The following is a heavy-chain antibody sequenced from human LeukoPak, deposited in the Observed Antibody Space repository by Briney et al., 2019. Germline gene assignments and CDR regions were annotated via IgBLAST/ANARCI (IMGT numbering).Heavy chain of an antibody. CDR2: IRYDGSNK. CDR1: GFTFSSYG. J-gene: IGHJ5*02. V-gene: IGHV3-30*02. CDR3: ARGRYSSGWYGGPGQGFDP. D-gene: IGHD6-19*01. Sequence: GGSLRLSCAASGFTFSSYGMHWVRQAPGKGLEWVAFIRYDGSNKYYADSVKGRFTISRENAKNSLYLQMNSLRAGDTAVYYCARGRYSSGWYGGPGQGFDPWGQGTLVTVSS.